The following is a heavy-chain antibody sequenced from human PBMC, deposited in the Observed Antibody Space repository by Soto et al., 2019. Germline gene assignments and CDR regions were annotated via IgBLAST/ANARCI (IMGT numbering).Heavy chain of an antibody. J-gene: IGHJ4*02. CDR3: ASRRPVAGLAVAGYIFDY. CDR2: IYHSGST. V-gene: IGHV4-4*02. Sequence: KASETLSLTCAVSGGSISSSNWWSWVRQPPGKGLEWIGEIYHSGSTNYNPSLKSRVTISVDKSKNQFSLKLSSVTAADTAVYYCASRRPVAGLAVAGYIFDYWGQGTLVTVSS. CDR1: GGSISSSNW. D-gene: IGHD6-19*01.